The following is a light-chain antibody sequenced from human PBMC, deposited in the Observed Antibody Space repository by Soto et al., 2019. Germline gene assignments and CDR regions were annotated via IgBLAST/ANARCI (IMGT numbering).Light chain of an antibody. CDR1: QSISSW. CDR2: DAS. J-gene: IGKJ2*01. CDR3: QQSYSAPYT. Sequence: DIQMTQSPSTLSASVGDRVTITCRASQSISSWLAWYHQKPGKAPKLLIYDASSLESGVPSRFSGSGSGTEFTLTISSLQPEDFATYYCQQSYSAPYTFGQGTKLEIK. V-gene: IGKV1-5*01.